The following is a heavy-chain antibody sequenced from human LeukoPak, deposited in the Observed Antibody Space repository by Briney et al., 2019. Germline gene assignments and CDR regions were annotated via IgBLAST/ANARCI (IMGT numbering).Heavy chain of an antibody. CDR2: IWYDGSNK. D-gene: IGHD3-10*01. Sequence: GGSLRLSCAASGFTFSSHGMHWVRQAPGKGLEWVAVIWYDGSNKYYADSVKGRFTISRDNSKNTLYLQMNSLRTEDTAVYYCAQGGSEIYYFYHGMDVWGRGTTVTVSS. V-gene: IGHV3-30*02. CDR3: AQGGSEIYYFYHGMDV. J-gene: IGHJ6*02. CDR1: GFTFSSHG.